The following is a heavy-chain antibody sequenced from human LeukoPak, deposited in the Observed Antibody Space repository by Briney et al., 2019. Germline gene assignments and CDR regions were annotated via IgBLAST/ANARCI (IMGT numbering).Heavy chain of an antibody. CDR2: IYYSGST. V-gene: IGHV4-39*07. D-gene: IGHD6-13*01. CDR1: GGSISSSSYY. J-gene: IGHJ4*02. Sequence: SETLSLTCTVSGGSISSSSYYWGWIRQPPGKGLEWIGSIYYSGSTYYNPSLKSRVTISVDTSKNQFSLKLSSVTAADTAVYYCARDSSSWYQAVYYFDYWGQGTLVTVSS. CDR3: ARDSSSWYQAVYYFDY.